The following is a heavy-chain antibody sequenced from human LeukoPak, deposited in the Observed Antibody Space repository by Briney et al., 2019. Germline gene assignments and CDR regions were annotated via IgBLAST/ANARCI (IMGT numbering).Heavy chain of an antibody. CDR2: IIPILGIA. CDR3: AREAVVVVAATHFFDY. J-gene: IGHJ4*02. CDR1: GGTFSSHA. V-gene: IGHV1-69*04. D-gene: IGHD2-15*01. Sequence: SVKVSCKASGGTFSSHAISWVRQAPGQGLEWMGRIIPILGIANYAQKFQGRVTITADKSTSTAYMELSSLRSEDTAVYYCAREAVVVVAATHFFDYWGQGTLVTVSS.